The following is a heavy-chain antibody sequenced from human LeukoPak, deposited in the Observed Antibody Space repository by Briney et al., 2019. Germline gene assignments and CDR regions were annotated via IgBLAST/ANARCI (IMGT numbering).Heavy chain of an antibody. D-gene: IGHD6-6*01. CDR2: INPNSGGT. V-gene: IGHV1-2*02. CDR3: ARDFWRLVLTQLGDPQVELFDY. CDR1: GYTFTGYY. Sequence: ASVKVSCKASGYTFTGYYMHRVRQAPGQGLEWMGWINPNSGGTNYAQKFQGRVTMTRDTSISTAYMELSRLRSDDTAVYYCARDFWRLVLTQLGDPQVELFDYWGQGTLVTVSS. J-gene: IGHJ4*02.